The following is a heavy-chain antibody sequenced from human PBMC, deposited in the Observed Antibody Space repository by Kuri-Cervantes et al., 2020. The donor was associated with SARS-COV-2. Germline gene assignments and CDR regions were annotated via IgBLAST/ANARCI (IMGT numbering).Heavy chain of an antibody. Sequence: GESLKISCAASGLTFSSYWMHWVRQAPGKGLVWVSGINTDGSSTRYADSVKGRFTISRDNSKNTLYLQTNSLRAEDTAVYYCAKDQGDSYGISYFDYWGQGTLVTVSS. D-gene: IGHD5-18*01. V-gene: IGHV3-74*01. J-gene: IGHJ4*02. CDR1: GLTFSSYW. CDR3: AKDQGDSYGISYFDY. CDR2: INTDGSST.